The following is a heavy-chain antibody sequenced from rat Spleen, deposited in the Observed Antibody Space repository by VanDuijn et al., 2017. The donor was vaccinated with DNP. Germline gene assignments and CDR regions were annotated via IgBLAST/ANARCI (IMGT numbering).Heavy chain of an antibody. V-gene: IGHV5-7*01. CDR3: AGRPPPTRGPFDY. CDR2: ISYDGRDT. J-gene: IGHJ2*01. D-gene: IGHD1-4*01. CDR1: GITFSDHN. Sequence: EVQLVESDGGLVQPGRSLKVSCAASGITFSDHNMAWVRQAPKKGLEWVATISYDGRDTYYGDSVKGRFTVSSNNAKSTLYLQMDSLRSEDTATYYCAGRPPPTRGPFDYWGQGVTVTVSS.